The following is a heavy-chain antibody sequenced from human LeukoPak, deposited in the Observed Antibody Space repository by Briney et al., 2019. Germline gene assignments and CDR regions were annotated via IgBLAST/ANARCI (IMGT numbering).Heavy chain of an antibody. J-gene: IGHJ6*03. CDR1: GGSISDYY. CDR3: ARVTSSGYYEYYYMDV. Sequence: SETLSLTCTVSGGSISDYYWSWIRQPPGKGLEWIGYIDYSGSTNYNPSLKSRVTISVDTSKNDFSLKLSSVTAADTAVYYCARVTSSGYYEYYYMDVWGKGTTVAISS. CDR2: IDYSGST. D-gene: IGHD3-22*01. V-gene: IGHV4-59*01.